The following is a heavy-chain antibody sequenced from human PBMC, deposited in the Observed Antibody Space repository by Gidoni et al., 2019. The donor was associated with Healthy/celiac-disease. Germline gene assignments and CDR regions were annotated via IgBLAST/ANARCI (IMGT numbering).Heavy chain of an antibody. D-gene: IGHD4-17*01. J-gene: IGHJ4*02. Sequence: EVQLVESGGGRVKPGGSLRLPCADSRFTFSSYSMHWVRQAPGKGLVWVSSISRSTSYIYYADSVKGRFTISRDNAKNSLYLQMNSLRAEDTAVYYCARDSDDYGDYVGRLYYFDYWGQGTLVTVSS. CDR3: ARDSDDYGDYVGRLYYFDY. CDR1: RFTFSSYS. V-gene: IGHV3-21*01. CDR2: ISRSTSYI.